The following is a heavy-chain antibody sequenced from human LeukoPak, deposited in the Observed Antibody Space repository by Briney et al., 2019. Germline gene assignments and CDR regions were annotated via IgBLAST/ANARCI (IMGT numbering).Heavy chain of an antibody. Sequence: GGSLRLSCAASGFTFSNYAMSWVRQAPGKGPEWVSVLYDSNENFYLAAVEGRFFISRDSPTNTLYLQMNSLRPEDTAVYYCARGLSGHSIFGSGLSDYWGRGTLVTVSS. D-gene: IGHD3-22*01. J-gene: IGHJ4*02. CDR3: ARGLSGHSIFGSGLSDY. CDR2: LYDSNEN. CDR1: GFTFSNYA. V-gene: IGHV3-53*05.